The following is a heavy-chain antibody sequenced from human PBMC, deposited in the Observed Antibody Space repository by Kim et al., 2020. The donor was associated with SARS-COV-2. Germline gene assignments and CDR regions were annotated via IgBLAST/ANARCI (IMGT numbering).Heavy chain of an antibody. D-gene: IGHD3-22*01. CDR2: INAGNGNT. V-gene: IGHV1-3*01. J-gene: IGHJ3*02. Sequence: ASVKVSCKASGYTFTSYAMHWVRQAPGQRLEWMGWINAGNGNTKYSQKFQGRVTITRDTSASTAYMELSSLRSEDTAVYYCARDTTYYYDSSGYYYGLAFDIWGQGTMVTVSS. CDR3: ARDTTYYYDSSGYYYGLAFDI. CDR1: GYTFTSYA.